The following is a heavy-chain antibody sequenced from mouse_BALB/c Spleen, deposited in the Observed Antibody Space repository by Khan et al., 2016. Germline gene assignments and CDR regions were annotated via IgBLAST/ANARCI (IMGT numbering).Heavy chain of an antibody. CDR3: ARSYYGSAMDY. D-gene: IGHD1-1*01. CDR1: GYTFTNYG. V-gene: IGHV9-1*02. CDR2: INTYTGEP. J-gene: IGHJ4*01. Sequence: QMQLVQSGPELKKPGETVKISCKASGYTFTNYGMNWVKQAPGKGLKWMGWINTYTGEPTYADDFKGRFAFSLETSASTAYLQINNLKNEDMATYFCARSYYGSAMDYWGQGTSVTVSS.